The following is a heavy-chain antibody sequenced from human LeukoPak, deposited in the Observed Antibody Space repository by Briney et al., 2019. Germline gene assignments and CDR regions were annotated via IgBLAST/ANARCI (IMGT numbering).Heavy chain of an antibody. Sequence: GGSLRLSCAGSGFTVSDNYMSWVRQAPGKGLEWVSVIYSGSNTYYADSVKGRFTISRDNSKNTLYLQMNSLRAEDTAVYYCAREKGILELIYWGQGTLVTVSS. D-gene: IGHD3-10*01. CDR3: AREKGILELIY. V-gene: IGHV3-66*01. CDR1: GFTVSDNY. J-gene: IGHJ4*02. CDR2: IYSGSNT.